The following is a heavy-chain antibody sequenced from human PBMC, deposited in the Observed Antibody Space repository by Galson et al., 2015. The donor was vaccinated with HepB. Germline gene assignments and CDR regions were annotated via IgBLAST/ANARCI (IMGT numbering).Heavy chain of an antibody. D-gene: IGHD5-18*01. CDR3: VRESRLSIVTFDL. CDR1: GFIFSGHA. J-gene: IGHJ4*02. Sequence: SLRLSCAASGFIFSGHAIHWVRQAPGKGLEWVAMIWHDGSNQLYADSVKGRFTISRDNSKNTLYLQMNSLRAEDTAVYYCVRESRLSIVTFDLWGRGTQVTVSS. V-gene: IGHV3-33*01. CDR2: IWHDGSNQ.